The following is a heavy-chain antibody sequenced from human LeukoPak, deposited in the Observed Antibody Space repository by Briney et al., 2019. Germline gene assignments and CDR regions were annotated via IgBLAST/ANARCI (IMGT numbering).Heavy chain of an antibody. CDR2: INPNSGGT. J-gene: IGHJ6*02. D-gene: IGHD6-25*01. V-gene: IGHV1-2*02. Sequence: ASVKVSCKASGYTFTGYYMHWVRQAPGQGLEWMEWINPNSGGTNYAQKFQGRVTMTRDTSISTAYMELSSLKSDDTAEYYCARRAVYYYYDMDVWGQGSTVTVSS. CDR1: GYTFTGYY. CDR3: ARRAVYYYYDMDV.